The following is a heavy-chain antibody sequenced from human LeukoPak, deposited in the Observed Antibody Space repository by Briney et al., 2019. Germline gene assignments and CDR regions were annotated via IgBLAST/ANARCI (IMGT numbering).Heavy chain of an antibody. D-gene: IGHD3-3*01. Sequence: KPSETLSLTCTVSGGSISSYYWSWIRQPPGKGLEWIGYIYYSGSTNYNPSLKSRVTISVDTSKNQFSLKLSSVTAADTAVYYCARTDRYDFRSGSYYFDYWGQGTLVTVSS. CDR1: GGSISSYY. CDR3: ARTDRYDFRSGSYYFDY. J-gene: IGHJ4*02. V-gene: IGHV4-59*01. CDR2: IYYSGST.